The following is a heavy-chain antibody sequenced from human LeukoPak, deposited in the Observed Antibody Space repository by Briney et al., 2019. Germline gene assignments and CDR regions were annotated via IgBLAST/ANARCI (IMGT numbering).Heavy chain of an antibody. CDR2: IYSGGST. Sequence: GGSLRLSCAASGFTVSSNYMSWVRQAPGKGLEWVSVIYSGGSTYYADSVKGRFTISRDNSKNTLYLQMNSLRAEDTAVYYCAKGAQGTIFGVDYWGQGTLVIVSS. CDR1: GFTVSSNY. V-gene: IGHV3-53*05. J-gene: IGHJ4*02. CDR3: AKGAQGTIFGVDY. D-gene: IGHD3-3*01.